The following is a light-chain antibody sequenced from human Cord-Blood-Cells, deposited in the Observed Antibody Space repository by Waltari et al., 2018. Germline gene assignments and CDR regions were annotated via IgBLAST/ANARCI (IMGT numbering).Light chain of an antibody. V-gene: IGKV1-39*01. CDR3: QQSYSTPVT. J-gene: IGKJ4*01. CDR1: QSIRRY. CDR2: AAS. Sequence: MQMPQYPSSRSASLRDRVSFTCRARQSIRRYLNWYQQKPGKAPKLLIYAASSLQSGVPVRFSSSRSGTDFTLTISSLQPEDFAKCYCQQSYSTPVTGGGGTKVEIK.